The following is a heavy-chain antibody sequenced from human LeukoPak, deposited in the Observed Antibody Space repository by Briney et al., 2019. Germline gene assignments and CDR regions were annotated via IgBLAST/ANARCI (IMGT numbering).Heavy chain of an antibody. CDR1: GGTFTSYD. Sequence: ASVKVSCKASGGTFTSYDISWVRQAPGQGLEWMGGIIPIFGTANYAQKFQGRVTITGDESTSTAYMELSSLRSEDTAVYYCAIARPPPTLFDYWGQGTLVSVSS. CDR2: IIPIFGTA. D-gene: IGHD2-21*01. J-gene: IGHJ4*02. CDR3: AIARPPPTLFDY. V-gene: IGHV1-69*13.